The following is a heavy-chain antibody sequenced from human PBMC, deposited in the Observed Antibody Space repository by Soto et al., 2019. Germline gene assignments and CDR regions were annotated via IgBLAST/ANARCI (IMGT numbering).Heavy chain of an antibody. CDR3: VKKIAGTPTNGAYWYFDL. D-gene: IGHD2-8*01. Sequence: EVQLLESGGDLVQTGGSLRLSCAASGFTFGDFAMNGVLQAPGKGLECVSGITGGGDYTFYADSVKGRFTISRVQSKNTVDLQMNSLRAEDTALDYCVKKIAGTPTNGAYWYFDLWGRGTMVTVSS. J-gene: IGHJ2*01. V-gene: IGHV3-23*01. CDR1: GFTFGDFA. CDR2: ITGGGDYT.